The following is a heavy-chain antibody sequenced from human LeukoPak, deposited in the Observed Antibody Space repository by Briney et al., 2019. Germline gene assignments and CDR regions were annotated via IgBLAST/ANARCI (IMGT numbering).Heavy chain of an antibody. D-gene: IGHD3-9*01. V-gene: IGHV3-21*01. J-gene: IGHJ5*02. CDR2: ISSSSSYI. Sequence: TGGSLRLSCAASGFTFSSYGMHWVRQAPGKGLEWVSSISSSSSYIYYADSVKGRFTISRDNAKNSLYLQMNSLRAEDTAVYYCARAGLRYFDWPSAWGQGTLVTVSS. CDR3: ARAGLRYFDWPSA. CDR1: GFTFSSYG.